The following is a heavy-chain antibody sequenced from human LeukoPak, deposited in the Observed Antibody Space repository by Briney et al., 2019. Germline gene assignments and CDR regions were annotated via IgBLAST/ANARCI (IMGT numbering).Heavy chain of an antibody. Sequence: GGSLRLSCGASGFTFSSYGMHWVRQAPGKGLEWVAFIRYDGSNKYCADSVKGRFTISRDNSKNTLYLQMNNLRAEDTAVYYCAKAGIAAAAKWFDPWGQGTLVTVSS. J-gene: IGHJ5*02. CDR1: GFTFSSYG. V-gene: IGHV3-30*02. D-gene: IGHD6-13*01. CDR2: IRYDGSNK. CDR3: AKAGIAAAAKWFDP.